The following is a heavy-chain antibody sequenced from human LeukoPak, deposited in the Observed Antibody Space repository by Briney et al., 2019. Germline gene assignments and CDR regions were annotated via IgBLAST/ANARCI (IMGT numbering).Heavy chain of an antibody. CDR3: AREYYGSGSYHAFDY. V-gene: IGHV3-53*01. CDR1: GFTVSSNY. Sequence: GGFLRLSCAASGFTVSSNYMSWVRQAPGKGLEWVSVIYSGGSTYYADSVKGRFTISRDNSKNTLYLQMNSLRAEDTAVYYCAREYYGSGSYHAFDYWGQGTLVTVSS. CDR2: IYSGGST. J-gene: IGHJ4*02. D-gene: IGHD3-10*01.